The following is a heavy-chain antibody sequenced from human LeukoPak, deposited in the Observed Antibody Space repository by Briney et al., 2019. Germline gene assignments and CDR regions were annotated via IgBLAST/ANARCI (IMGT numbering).Heavy chain of an antibody. J-gene: IGHJ6*02. CDR2: MNPNSGNT. CDR3: ARGCRVRGVITGYGMDV. Sequence: GASVKVSCKASGHTFTSYDINWVRQATGQGLEWMGWMNPNSGNTGYAQKFQGRVTMTRNTSISTAYMELSSLRSEDTAVYYCARGCRVRGVITGYGMDVWGQGTTVTVSS. D-gene: IGHD3-10*02. V-gene: IGHV1-8*01. CDR1: GHTFTSYD.